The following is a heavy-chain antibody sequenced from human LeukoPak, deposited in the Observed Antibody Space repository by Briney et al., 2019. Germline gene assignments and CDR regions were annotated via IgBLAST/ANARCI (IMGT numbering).Heavy chain of an antibody. V-gene: IGHV3-23*01. CDR2: ISGSGGST. Sequence: GGSLRLSCAASGFTFSSYAMSWVRQAPGKGLKWVSAISGSGGSTYYADSVKGRFTISRDNSKNTLYLQMNSLRAEDTAVYYCAKDPHPLGELFPYYFDYWGQGTLVTVSS. J-gene: IGHJ4*02. CDR1: GFTFSSYA. D-gene: IGHD3-16*01. CDR3: AKDPHPLGELFPYYFDY.